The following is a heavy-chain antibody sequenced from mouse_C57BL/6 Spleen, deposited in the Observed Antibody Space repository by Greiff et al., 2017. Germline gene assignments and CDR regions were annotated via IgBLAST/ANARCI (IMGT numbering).Heavy chain of an antibody. CDR1: GYTFTSYW. CDR3: ARRAGTGAMDY. J-gene: IGHJ4*01. Sequence: QVQLQQPGAELVKPGASVKLSCKASGYTFTSYWMQWVKQRPGQGLEWIGEIDPSDSYTNYNQKFKGKATLTVDTSSSTAYMQLSSLTSEDSAVYCCARRAGTGAMDYWGQGTSVTVSS. V-gene: IGHV1-50*01. CDR2: IDPSDSYT. D-gene: IGHD3-3*01.